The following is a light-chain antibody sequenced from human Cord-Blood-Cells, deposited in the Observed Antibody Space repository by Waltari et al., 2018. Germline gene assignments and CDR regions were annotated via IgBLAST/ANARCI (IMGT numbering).Light chain of an antibody. CDR2: GAS. Sequence: EIVMTQSPATLSLSPRARATLSCRASQSVSSSYLSWYQQKPGQAPRLLIYGASNRATGIPARFSGSGSGTDFTLTISSLQPEDFAVYYCQQDYNLPLTFGGGTKVEIK. CDR1: QSVSSSY. CDR3: QQDYNLPLT. V-gene: IGKV3D-7*01. J-gene: IGKJ4*01.